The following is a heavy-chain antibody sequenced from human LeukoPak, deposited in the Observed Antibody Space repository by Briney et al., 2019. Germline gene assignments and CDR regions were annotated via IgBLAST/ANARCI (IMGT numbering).Heavy chain of an antibody. CDR3: ARDRYDILTGYPELYYFDY. CDR1: GFTFSSYS. Sequence: GGSLRLSCAASGFTFSSYSMNWVRQAPGKGLEWASSISSSSSSYIYYADSVKGRFTISRDNAKNSLYLQMNSLRAEDTAVYYCARDRYDILTGYPELYYFDYWGQGTLVTVSS. V-gene: IGHV3-21*01. D-gene: IGHD3-9*01. J-gene: IGHJ4*02. CDR2: ISSSSSSYI.